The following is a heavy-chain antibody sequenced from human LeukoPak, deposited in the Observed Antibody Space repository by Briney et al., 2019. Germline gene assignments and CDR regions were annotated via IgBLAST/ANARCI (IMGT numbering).Heavy chain of an antibody. CDR3: ATVRLGTSRDFEF. Sequence: PGGSLRLSCAASGFSFSNYDTSWVRHAPGGGLEWVSTLSEGGTNTYQADSVKGRFTISGDISKTMFYLQMTSLRAEDTAVYFGATVRLGTSRDFEFWGQGTLVTVSS. CDR2: LSEGGTNT. CDR1: GFSFSNYD. V-gene: IGHV3-23*01. D-gene: IGHD1-7*01. J-gene: IGHJ4*02.